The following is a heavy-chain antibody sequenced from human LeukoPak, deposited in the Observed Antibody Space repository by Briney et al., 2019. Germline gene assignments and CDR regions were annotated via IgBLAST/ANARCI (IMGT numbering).Heavy chain of an antibody. D-gene: IGHD3-3*01. CDR2: IKTDGSQI. V-gene: IGHV3-7*01. CDR3: ARVRITIFGVAMSYFDY. Sequence: PGGSLRLSCVASGFTFSSYWMTWVRQAPGKGLEWVANIKTDGSQIYYVDSVKGRFTISRDNAKNPLYLQMNSLRAEDTAVYYCARVRITIFGVAMSYFDYWGQGTLVTVSS. CDR1: GFTFSSYW. J-gene: IGHJ4*02.